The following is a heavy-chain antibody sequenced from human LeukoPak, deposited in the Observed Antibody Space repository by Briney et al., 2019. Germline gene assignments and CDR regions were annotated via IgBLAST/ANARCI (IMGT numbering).Heavy chain of an antibody. Sequence: TGGSLRLSCAVSGFTFSSYWVHWARQAPGKGLVWVSHINSDGSGTSYADAVKGRFTISRDNAKNTLYLQMNSLRAEDTAVYYCTRDTPGDGIDYWGQGTLVTVSS. D-gene: IGHD7-27*01. CDR1: GFTFSSYW. CDR3: TRDTPGDGIDY. V-gene: IGHV3-74*01. CDR2: INSDGSGT. J-gene: IGHJ4*02.